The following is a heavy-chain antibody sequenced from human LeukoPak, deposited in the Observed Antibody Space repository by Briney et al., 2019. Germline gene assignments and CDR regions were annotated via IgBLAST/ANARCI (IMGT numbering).Heavy chain of an antibody. CDR1: RGTFISYA. D-gene: IGHD2-15*01. CDR2: IIPIFGTA. V-gene: IGHV1-69*13. J-gene: IGHJ4*02. CDR3: ARGGYCSGGSCSPYYFDY. Sequence: SVKVSCKATRGTFISYAISWVRQAPGQGLEWMGRIIPIFGTANYAQKFQGRVTITPDESTSTAYTELSSLRSEDTAVYYCARGGYCSGGSCSPYYFDYWGQGTLVTVSS.